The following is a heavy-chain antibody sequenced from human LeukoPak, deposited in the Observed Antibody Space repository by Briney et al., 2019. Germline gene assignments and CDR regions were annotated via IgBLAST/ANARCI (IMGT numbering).Heavy chain of an antibody. J-gene: IGHJ3*02. V-gene: IGHV3-23*01. CDR3: AKCSSTCYANDFDI. Sequence: PGGSLSLSCAASGFTFSSYAMSWVRQAPGKGLEWVSAMSGSGGSIYYADSVKGRFTISRDHSKNTLYLQMNSRRVEDTPVYYCAKCSSTCYANDFDIWGQGTMVTVSS. CDR1: GFTFSSYA. D-gene: IGHD2-2*01. CDR2: MSGSGGSI.